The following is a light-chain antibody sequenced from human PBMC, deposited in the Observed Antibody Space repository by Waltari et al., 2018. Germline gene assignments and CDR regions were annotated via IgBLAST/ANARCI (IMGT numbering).Light chain of an antibody. CDR3: NSRDGGGTHMGNV. CDR1: TLSNLY. Sequence: SSELTRDPAVSVALGQTVTITCLGVTLSNLYANWYQQKPGKAPVLVIYGRNKRPPGIPDRFSASSSGITASLTISGAQAEDEADYYCNSRDGGGTHMGNVFGPGTKVTVL. J-gene: IGLJ1*01. CDR2: GRN. V-gene: IGLV3-19*01.